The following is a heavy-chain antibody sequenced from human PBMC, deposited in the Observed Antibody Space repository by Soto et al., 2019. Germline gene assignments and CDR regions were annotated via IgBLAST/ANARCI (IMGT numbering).Heavy chain of an antibody. V-gene: IGHV3-23*01. CDR2: ISGSGGST. D-gene: IGHD1-1*01. Sequence: GGSLRLSCAASGFTFSSYAMSWVRQAPGKGLEWVSAISGSGGSTYYADSVKGRFTISRDNSKNTLYLQMNSLRAEDTAVYYCAALERHYYYYGMDVWGQGTTVTVSS. J-gene: IGHJ6*02. CDR3: AALERHYYYYGMDV. CDR1: GFTFSSYA.